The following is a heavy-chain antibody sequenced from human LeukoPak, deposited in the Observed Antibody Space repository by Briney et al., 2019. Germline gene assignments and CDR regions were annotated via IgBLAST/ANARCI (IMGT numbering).Heavy chain of an antibody. CDR2: IKQDGSEK. CDR3: ARESGEFGLGYQLDP. Sequence: GGSLRLSCAASGFTFNRYWMSWVRQAPGKGLEWVANIKQDGSEKYYVDSVKGRFTISRDNAKNLLYLQMNSLRAEDTAVYYCARESGEFGLGYQLDPWGQGTLVSVSS. J-gene: IGHJ5*02. V-gene: IGHV3-7*03. D-gene: IGHD2-2*01. CDR1: GFTFNRYW.